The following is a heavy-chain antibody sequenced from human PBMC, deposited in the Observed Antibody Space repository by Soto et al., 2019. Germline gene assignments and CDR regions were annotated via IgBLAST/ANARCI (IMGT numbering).Heavy chain of an antibody. J-gene: IGHJ6*02. CDR1: GGSISSYY. D-gene: IGHD6-19*01. CDR3: AGGYSSGGYRNYYYGMDV. CDR2: IYYSGST. Sequence: SETLSLTCTVSGGSISSYYWSWIRQPPGKGLEWIGYIYYSGSTNYNPTLKSRVTISVDTSKNQFSLKLSSVTAADTAVYYCAGGYSSGGYRNYYYGMDVWGQGTTVTVSS. V-gene: IGHV4-59*01.